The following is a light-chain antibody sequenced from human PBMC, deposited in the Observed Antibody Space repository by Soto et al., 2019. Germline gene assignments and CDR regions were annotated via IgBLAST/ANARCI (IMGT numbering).Light chain of an antibody. CDR1: QSVDNF. CDR2: DAS. CDR3: HQRSKWPIT. J-gene: IGKJ5*01. V-gene: IGKV3-11*01. Sequence: EIVLTQSPATLSLSPGERVTLSCRASQSVDNFLAWSQQKLGQPPRLLIYDASNRAAGIPAGFSGSGSGTDFTLTISSLEPGDFAVYYCHQRSKWPITFGQGTRLEIK.